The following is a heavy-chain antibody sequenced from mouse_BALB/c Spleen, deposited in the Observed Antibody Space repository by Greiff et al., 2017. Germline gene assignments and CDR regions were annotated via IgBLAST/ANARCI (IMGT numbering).Heavy chain of an antibody. Sequence: VQLQQSGPELVKPGASVKISCKASGYTFTDYNMHWVKQSHGKSLEWIGYIYPYNGGTGYNQKFKSKATLTVDNSSSTAYMELRILTSEDSAVYYCARGVYYYGSSYGYYAMDYWGQGTSVTVSS. J-gene: IGHJ4*01. CDR2: IYPYNGGT. CDR1: GYTFTDYN. V-gene: IGHV1S29*02. CDR3: ARGVYYYGSSYGYYAMDY. D-gene: IGHD1-1*01.